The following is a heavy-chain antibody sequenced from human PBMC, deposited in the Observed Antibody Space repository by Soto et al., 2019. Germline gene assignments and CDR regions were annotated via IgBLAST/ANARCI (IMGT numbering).Heavy chain of an antibody. CDR1: GFSLSTSGVG. D-gene: IGHD3-16*02. V-gene: IGHV2-5*01. J-gene: IGHJ5*02. Sequence: QITLKESGPTLVKPTQPLTLTCTFSGFSLSTSGVGVGWIRQPPGKALEWLALIYWNDDKRYSPSLKSRLTITKDTSNNQVVLTMTNMDPVDTSTYYSANIRSPYDYVWRSYRYVSFDPWGQGTLVTVSS. CDR3: ANIRSPYDYVWRSYRYVSFDP. CDR2: IYWNDDK.